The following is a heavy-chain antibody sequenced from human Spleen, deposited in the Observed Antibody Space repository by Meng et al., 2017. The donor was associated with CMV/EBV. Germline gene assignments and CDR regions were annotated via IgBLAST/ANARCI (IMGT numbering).Heavy chain of an antibody. CDR3: AHISEADSTVDY. CDR2: IYWDDDK. J-gene: IGHJ4*02. Sequence: QITLKESGPTLVKPHQTLTLTCTFSGFSLSTSGVGVGWIRQPPGKALEWLALIYWDDDKRYSPSLKSRLTITKDTSKNQVVLTMTNMDPVDTATYYCAHISEADSTVDYWGQGTLVTVSS. CDR1: GFSLSTSGVG. D-gene: IGHD1-14*01. V-gene: IGHV2-5*02.